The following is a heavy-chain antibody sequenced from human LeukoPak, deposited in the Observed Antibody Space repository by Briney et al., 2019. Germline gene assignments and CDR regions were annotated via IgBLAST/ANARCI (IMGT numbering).Heavy chain of an antibody. CDR1: GFSFTSYN. CDR2: ISYDGNIK. V-gene: IGHV3-30*03. Sequence: GGSLRLSCAASGFSFTSYNFHWVRQAPGKGLQRLGFISYDGNIKYEDSVKGRFTISRDNSKNTLHLQMNSLRAEDTAIYFCGRDFVNDAKARFDCWGQGTLVTVSS. CDR3: GRDFVNDAKARFDC. J-gene: IGHJ4*02. D-gene: IGHD4/OR15-4a*01.